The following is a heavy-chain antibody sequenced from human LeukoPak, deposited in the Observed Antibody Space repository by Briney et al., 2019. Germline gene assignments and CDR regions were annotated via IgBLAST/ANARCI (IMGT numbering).Heavy chain of an antibody. J-gene: IGHJ3*02. CDR3: ATHYALDAFDI. Sequence: PGGSLRLSCAASGFTVSSNYMSWVRQAPGKGLEWVSVIYSGGSTYYADSVKGRFTISRDNSKNTLYLQMNSLRAEDTAVYYCATHYALDAFDIWGQGTMVTVSS. CDR2: IYSGGST. V-gene: IGHV3-53*01. D-gene: IGHD4-17*01. CDR1: GFTVSSNY.